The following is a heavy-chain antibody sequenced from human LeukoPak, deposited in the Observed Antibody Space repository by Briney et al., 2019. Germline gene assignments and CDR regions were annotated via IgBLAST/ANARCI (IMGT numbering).Heavy chain of an antibody. V-gene: IGHV3-49*03. CDR3: TRVIPQDYYDSSGYPDY. Sequence: GGSLRLSCTASGFTFGDYAMSWFRQAPGKGLEWVGFIRSKAYGGTTEYAASVKGRFTISRDDSKSIAYLQMNSLKTEDTAVYYCTRVIPQDYYDSSGYPDYWGQGTLVTVSS. J-gene: IGHJ4*02. CDR2: IRSKAYGGTT. CDR1: GFTFGDYA. D-gene: IGHD3-22*01.